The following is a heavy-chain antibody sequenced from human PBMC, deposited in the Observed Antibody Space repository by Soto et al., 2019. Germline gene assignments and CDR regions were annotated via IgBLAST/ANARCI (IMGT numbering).Heavy chain of an antibody. CDR1: GFTFSSYS. CDR2: ISSSSSYI. D-gene: IGHD4-17*01. J-gene: IGHJ4*02. V-gene: IGHV3-21*01. CDR3: ARGLLYGDYAYFDY. Sequence: VGSLRLCCAASGFTFSSYSMDWVRQAPGKGLEWVSSISSSSSYIYYADSVKGRFTISRDNAKNSLYLQMNSLRAEDTAVYYCARGLLYGDYAYFDYWGQGTLVTVSS.